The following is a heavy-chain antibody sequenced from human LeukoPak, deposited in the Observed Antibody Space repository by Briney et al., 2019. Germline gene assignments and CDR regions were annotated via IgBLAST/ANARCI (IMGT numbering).Heavy chain of an antibody. CDR2: IIPILGIA. CDR3: ARVKSWSHRYGDNGEGYFDY. CDR1: GGTFSSYA. D-gene: IGHD4-17*01. V-gene: IGHV1-69*04. J-gene: IGHJ4*02. Sequence: SVKVSCKASGGTFSSYAISWVRHAPGQGLEWMGRIIPILGIANYAQKFQGRVTITADKSTSTAYMELSSLRSEDTAVYYCARVKSWSHRYGDNGEGYFDYWGQGTLVTVSS.